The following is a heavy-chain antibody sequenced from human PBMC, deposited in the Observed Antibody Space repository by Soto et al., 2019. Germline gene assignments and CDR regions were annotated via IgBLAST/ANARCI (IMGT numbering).Heavy chain of an antibody. CDR2: ISSDSSTI. CDR3: ASRPPHGQLLVFNY. Sequence: EVQLVESGGGLVQPGGSLRLSCAASGFTFSSYSMNWVRQAPGKGLEWISFISSDSSTIYYADSVKGRFIISRDNAKNSLYPQMNSLRGDDAALYYCASRPPHGQLLVFNYWGQGTLVTVSS. CDR1: GFTFSSYS. V-gene: IGHV3-48*01. J-gene: IGHJ4*02. D-gene: IGHD6-19*01.